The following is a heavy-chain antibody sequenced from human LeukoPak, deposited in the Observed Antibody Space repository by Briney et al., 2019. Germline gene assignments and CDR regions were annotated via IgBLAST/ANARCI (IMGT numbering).Heavy chain of an antibody. D-gene: IGHD5-18*01. V-gene: IGHV4-61*08. CDR3: ARGSYSYGSGRGLPFDY. Sequence: SETLSLTCTVSGGSISSGGYYWSWIRQPPGKGLEWIGYIYYSGSTNYNPSLKSRVTISVDTSKNQFSLKLSSVTAADTAVYYCARGSYSYGSGRGLPFDYWGQGTLVTVSS. CDR1: GGSISSGGYY. J-gene: IGHJ4*02. CDR2: IYYSGST.